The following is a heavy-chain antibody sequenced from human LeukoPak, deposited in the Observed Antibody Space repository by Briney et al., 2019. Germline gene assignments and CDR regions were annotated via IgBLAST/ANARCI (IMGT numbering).Heavy chain of an antibody. V-gene: IGHV4-39*07. D-gene: IGHD3-3*01. CDR3: AKDTQWMANYDFWSGYSFGFDY. CDR1: GGSISSSSYY. Sequence: SETLSLTCTVSGGSISSSSYYWGWIRQPPGKGLEWIGSIYTSGSTNYNPSLKCRVTISVDTSKNQFSLKLSSVTAADMAVYYCAKDTQWMANYDFWSGYSFGFDYWGQGTLVTVSS. J-gene: IGHJ4*02. CDR2: IYTSGST.